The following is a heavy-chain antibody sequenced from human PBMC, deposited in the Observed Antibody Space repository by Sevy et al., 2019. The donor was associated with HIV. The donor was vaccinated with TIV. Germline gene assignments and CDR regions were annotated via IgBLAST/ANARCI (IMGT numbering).Heavy chain of an antibody. V-gene: IGHV3-21*06. J-gene: IGHJ4*02. D-gene: IGHD1-26*01. CDR1: GFTFSSYN. Sequence: GGSLRLSCAASGFTFSSYNMNWVRQAPGKGLEWVSSVSGSSNYIYYAESVKGRFIISRDNAENTLYLQMNSLRADDTAVYYCARGPPDGSYDYFDYWGQGTLVTVSS. CDR3: ARGPPDGSYDYFDY. CDR2: VSGSSNYI.